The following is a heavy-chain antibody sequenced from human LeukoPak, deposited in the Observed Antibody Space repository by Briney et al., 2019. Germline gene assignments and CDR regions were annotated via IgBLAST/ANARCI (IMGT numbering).Heavy chain of an antibody. CDR2: ISSSSSYI. J-gene: IGHJ4*02. CDR3: ARSSTYYYDSSGYYSERFDY. V-gene: IGHV3-21*01. D-gene: IGHD3-22*01. CDR1: GFTFSSYS. Sequence: GSLRLSCAASGFTFSSYSLNWVRQAPGKGLEWVSSISSSSSYIYYANSVKGRFTISRDNAKNSLYLQMNSLRAEDTAVYYCARSSTYYYDSSGYYSERFDYWGQGTLVTVSS.